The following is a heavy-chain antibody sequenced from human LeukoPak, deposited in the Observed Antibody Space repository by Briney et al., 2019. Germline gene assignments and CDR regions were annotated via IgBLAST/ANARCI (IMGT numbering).Heavy chain of an antibody. CDR1: GDSIGSYY. CDR3: ARLRLRFSSDGSSTSYEAVDI. Sequence: SETLSLTCSVSGDSIGSYYWSWMRQAPGRGLEWIGYIYRSGNTDYNPSLKSRIIMSVDTSVNQFSLKMSSVTAADTAVYYCARLRLRFSSDGSSTSYEAVDIWGQGIVVTVST. D-gene: IGHD2-15*01. V-gene: IGHV4-59*08. CDR2: IYRSGNT. J-gene: IGHJ3*02.